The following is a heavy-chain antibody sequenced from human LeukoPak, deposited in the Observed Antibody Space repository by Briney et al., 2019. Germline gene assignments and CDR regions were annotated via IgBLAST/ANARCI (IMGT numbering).Heavy chain of an antibody. CDR2: IYPGDSDT. V-gene: IGHV5-51*01. Sequence: GESLKISCKGSGYSFTSYWIGWVRQMPGKGLEWMGIIYPGDSDTRYSPSFQGQVTISADKSINTAYLQWSSLKASDTAMYYCARLSPVKGAAGTGYFDYWGQGTLVTVSS. D-gene: IGHD6-13*01. CDR1: GYSFTSYW. CDR3: ARLSPVKGAAGTGYFDY. J-gene: IGHJ4*02.